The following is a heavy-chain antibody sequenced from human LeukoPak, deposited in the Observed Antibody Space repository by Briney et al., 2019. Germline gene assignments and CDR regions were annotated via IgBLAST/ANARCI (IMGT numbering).Heavy chain of an antibody. V-gene: IGHV4-38-2*01. CDR3: ASSLEFYYNVDY. CDR2: IYHSGST. Sequence: SETLSLTCAVSGYSISSGYYWGWIRPPPGKGLEWIGSIYHSGSTHYNPSLKSRVTISVDTSKNQFSLKLYSVTAADTAAYYCASSLEFYYNVDYWGQGTLVTVSS. J-gene: IGHJ4*02. D-gene: IGHD3-10*01. CDR1: GYSISSGYY.